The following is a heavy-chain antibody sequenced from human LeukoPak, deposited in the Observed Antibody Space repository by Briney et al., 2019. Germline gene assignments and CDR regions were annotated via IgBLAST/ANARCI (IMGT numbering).Heavy chain of an antibody. V-gene: IGHV4-38-2*01. D-gene: IGHD3-3*01. CDR3: ARGTYYDFLATFDP. CDR1: GYSISSAYY. J-gene: IGHJ5*02. CDR2: IIHSGNT. Sequence: SETLSLTCAVSGYSISSAYYWGWIRQSPGKGLEWIGSIIHSGNTYYSPSLKGRVTISVDTSKNQFSLKLSSVTAADTAVYYCARGTYYDFLATFDPWGQGTLVTVSS.